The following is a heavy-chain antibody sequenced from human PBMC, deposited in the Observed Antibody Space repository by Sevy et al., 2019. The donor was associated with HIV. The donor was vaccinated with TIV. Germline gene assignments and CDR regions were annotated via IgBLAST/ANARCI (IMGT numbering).Heavy chain of an antibody. CDR3: ASPNYYDSSGYYYDYYYYGMDV. Sequence: ASVKVSCKASGYTFTGYYMHWVRQAPGQGLEWMGRINPNSGGTNYAQKFQGRVTMTRDTSISTAYMELSRLSSDDTAVYYCASPNYYDSSGYYYDYYYYGMDVWGQGTTVTVSS. D-gene: IGHD3-22*01. CDR1: GYTFTGYY. V-gene: IGHV1-2*06. J-gene: IGHJ6*02. CDR2: INPNSGGT.